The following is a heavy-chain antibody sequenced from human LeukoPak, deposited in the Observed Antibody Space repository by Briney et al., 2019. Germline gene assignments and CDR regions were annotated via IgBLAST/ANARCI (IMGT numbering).Heavy chain of an antibody. CDR1: GVSISSYY. J-gene: IGHJ3*01. CDR3: ARHEAAVTYDAFDF. V-gene: IGHV4-4*09. D-gene: IGHD4-11*01. CDR2: IYTSGST. Sequence: SETLSLTCTVSGVSISSYYWSWIRQPPGKGLERIGYIYTSGSTSYNPSLKSRVTISVDTSKNQFSLKLSSVTAADTALYYCARHEAAVTYDAFDFWGQGTMVTVSS.